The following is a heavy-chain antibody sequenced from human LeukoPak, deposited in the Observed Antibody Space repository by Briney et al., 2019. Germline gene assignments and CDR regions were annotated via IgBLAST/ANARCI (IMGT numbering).Heavy chain of an antibody. J-gene: IGHJ5*02. CDR3: AKVVIKPGSGWYWFDP. CDR2: INYSGTT. V-gene: IGHV4-59*01. CDR1: GGSISTYY. Sequence: SETLSLTCTVSGGSISTYYWSWIRQSPERGLEWIGYINYSGTTNYNPSFKSRVTISVETSKNQFSLKIFSVTAADAAIYYCAKVVIKPGSGWYWFDPWGQGTLVTVSS. D-gene: IGHD6-19*01.